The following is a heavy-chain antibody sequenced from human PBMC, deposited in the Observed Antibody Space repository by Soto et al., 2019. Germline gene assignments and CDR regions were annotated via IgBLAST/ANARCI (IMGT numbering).Heavy chain of an antibody. V-gene: IGHV4-39*01. J-gene: IGHJ1*01. CDR1: GGSISSSSYY. CDR3: SRLRDS. D-gene: IGHD6-25*01. CDR2: IYYRGST. Sequence: QLQLQESGPGLVKPSETLSLTCTVSGGSISSSSYYWGWLRQPPGKGLEWIGSIYYRGSTDYNPSPKSRDTISVETSTRQFCLKLRAGAPADAAVYFGSRLRDSWGQGPLV.